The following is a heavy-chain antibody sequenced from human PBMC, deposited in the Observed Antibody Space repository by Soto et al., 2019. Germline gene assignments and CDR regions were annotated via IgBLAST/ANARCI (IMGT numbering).Heavy chain of an antibody. Sequence: QVQLVQSGAEVKKPGSSVKVSCKASGGTFSSYAISWVRQAPGQGLEWMGGVIPIFGTANYAQKFQGRVTITADESTSTAYMELSSLRSEDTAVYYCARTYCSGGSCYTNLFDPWGQGTLVTVSS. CDR1: GGTFSSYA. J-gene: IGHJ5*02. CDR3: ARTYCSGGSCYTNLFDP. CDR2: VIPIFGTA. D-gene: IGHD2-15*01. V-gene: IGHV1-69*01.